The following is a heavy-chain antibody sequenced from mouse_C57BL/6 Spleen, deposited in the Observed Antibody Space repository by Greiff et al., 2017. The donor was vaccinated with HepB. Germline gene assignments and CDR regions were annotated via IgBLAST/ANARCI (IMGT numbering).Heavy chain of an antibody. J-gene: IGHJ2*01. CDR2: IDPSDSEP. Sequence: QVQLQQPGAELVRPGSSVKLSCKASGYTFTSYWMHWVKQRPIQGLEWIGNIDPSDSEPHYNQKFKDKATLTVDKSSSTAYMQLSSLTSEDSAVYYCARIGSSGYGYYFDYWGQGTTLTVSS. V-gene: IGHV1-52*01. CDR1: GYTFTSYW. CDR3: ARIGSSGYGYYFDY. D-gene: IGHD3-2*02.